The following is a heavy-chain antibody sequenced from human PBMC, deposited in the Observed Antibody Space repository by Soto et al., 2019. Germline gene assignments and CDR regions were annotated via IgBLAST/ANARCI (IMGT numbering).Heavy chain of an antibody. V-gene: IGHV3-30-3*01. CDR2: ISYDGSNK. D-gene: IGHD1-26*01. Sequence: GGSLRLSCAASGFTFSSYAMHWVRQAPGKGLEWVAVISYDGSNKYYADSVKGRFTISRDNSKNTLYLQMNSLRAEDTAVYYCAREGYSGSWSSWFDPWGQGTLVTVSS. CDR3: AREGYSGSWSSWFDP. J-gene: IGHJ5*02. CDR1: GFTFSSYA.